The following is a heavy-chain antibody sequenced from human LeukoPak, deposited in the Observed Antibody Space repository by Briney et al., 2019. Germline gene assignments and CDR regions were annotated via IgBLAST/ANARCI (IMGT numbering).Heavy chain of an antibody. D-gene: IGHD3-10*01. V-gene: IGHV4-4*07. CDR1: GGSFSTYY. CDR2: IYTSGTT. J-gene: IGHJ4*02. CDR3: ARPGATMVRGVINTYFDY. Sequence: SETLSLTCTVSGGSFSTYYWSWIRQPAGKGLEWIGHIYTSGTTNYDPSLKSRVTMSIDTSKNQFSLKLSSVTAADTAVYYCARPGATMVRGVINTYFDYWGQGTLVTVSS.